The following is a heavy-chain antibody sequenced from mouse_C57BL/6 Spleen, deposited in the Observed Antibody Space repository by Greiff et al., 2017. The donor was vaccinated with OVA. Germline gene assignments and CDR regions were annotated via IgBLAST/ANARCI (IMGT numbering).Heavy chain of an antibody. Sequence: QVQLKQPGAELVMPGASVKLSCKASGYTFTSYWMHWVKQRPGQGLEWIGEIDPSDSYTNYNQKFKGKSTLTVDKSSSTAYMQLSSLTSEDSAVYYCARRGDSNYRYAMDYWGQGTSVTVSS. CDR1: GYTFTSYW. CDR3: ARRGDSNYRYAMDY. D-gene: IGHD2-5*01. J-gene: IGHJ4*01. V-gene: IGHV1-69*01. CDR2: IDPSDSYT.